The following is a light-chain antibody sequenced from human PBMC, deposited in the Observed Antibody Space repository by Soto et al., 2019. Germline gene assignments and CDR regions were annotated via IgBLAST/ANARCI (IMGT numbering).Light chain of an antibody. J-gene: IGLJ2*01. V-gene: IGLV2-8*01. Sequence: QSALTQPPSASGSPGQSVTISCTGTSSHVGGYKYVSWYQHHPGKAPKVVIYEVTKRPSGVPDRFSGSQSGNTASLTVSGIQAEDEADYYCSSYGGTNHVVFGGGTKLTVL. CDR2: EVT. CDR3: SSYGGTNHVV. CDR1: SSHVGGYKY.